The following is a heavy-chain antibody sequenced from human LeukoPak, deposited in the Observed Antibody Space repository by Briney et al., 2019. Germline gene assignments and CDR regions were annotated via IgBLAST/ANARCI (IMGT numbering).Heavy chain of an antibody. Sequence: SETLSLTCAVYGGSFSGYYWSWIRQPPGKGLEWFGEINHSGSTNYNPSLKSRVTISVDTSKNQFSLKLSSVTAADTAVYYCARFRGVPAAIFAIWDAFDIWGQGTMVTVSS. J-gene: IGHJ3*02. CDR1: GGSFSGYY. CDR2: INHSGST. D-gene: IGHD2-2*02. V-gene: IGHV4-34*01. CDR3: ARFRGVPAAIFAIWDAFDI.